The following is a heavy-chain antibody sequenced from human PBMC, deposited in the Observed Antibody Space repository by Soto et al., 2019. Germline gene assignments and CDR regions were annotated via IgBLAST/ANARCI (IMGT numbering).Heavy chain of an antibody. CDR3: ARDFESSGWYQRDDAFDI. CDR2: IWYDGSNK. J-gene: IGHJ3*02. Sequence: QVQLVESGGGVVQPGRSLRLSCAASGFTFSSYGMHWVRQAPGKGLEWVAVIWYDGSNKYYADSVKGRFTISRDNSKNTLYLQMNSLGAEDTAVYYCARDFESSGWYQRDDAFDIWGQGTMVTVSS. D-gene: IGHD6-19*01. V-gene: IGHV3-33*01. CDR1: GFTFSSYG.